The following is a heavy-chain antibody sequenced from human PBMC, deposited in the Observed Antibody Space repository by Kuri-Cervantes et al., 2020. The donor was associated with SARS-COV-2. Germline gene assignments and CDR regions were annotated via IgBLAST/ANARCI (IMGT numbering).Heavy chain of an antibody. CDR2: IYYSGNT. Sequence: SETLSLTCTVSGGSVSSNSFYWGWVRQPPGGGLEWIGSIYYSGNTFYNPSLKSRVTISVDTSKNQFSLKLSSVTAADTAVYYCASLVPAAIRADAFDIWGQGTMVTVSS. D-gene: IGHD2-2*02. V-gene: IGHV4-39*07. CDR3: ASLVPAAIRADAFDI. J-gene: IGHJ3*02. CDR1: GGSVSSNSFY.